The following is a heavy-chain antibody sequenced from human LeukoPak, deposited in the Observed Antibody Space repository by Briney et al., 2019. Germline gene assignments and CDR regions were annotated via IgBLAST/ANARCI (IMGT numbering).Heavy chain of an antibody. CDR1: GFTFSSYA. D-gene: IGHD3-22*01. Sequence: PGGSLRLSCAASGFTFSSYAMHWVRQAPGKGLEWVAVISYDGSNKYYADSVKGRFTISRDNSKNTLYLQMNSLRAEGTAVYYCAREGAVISPGAFDIWGQGTMVTVSS. V-gene: IGHV3-30-3*01. J-gene: IGHJ3*02. CDR2: ISYDGSNK. CDR3: AREGAVISPGAFDI.